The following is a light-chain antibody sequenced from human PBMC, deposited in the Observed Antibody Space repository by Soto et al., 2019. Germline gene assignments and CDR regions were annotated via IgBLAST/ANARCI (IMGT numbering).Light chain of an antibody. CDR1: QGITTY. Sequence: DIQMTQSPSSLSASVGDRVTITCRASQGITTYLAWYQQRPGKVPRLLIYAASTLQSGVPSRFSGSGSGTELTLTFSSIQHADVATYYCRKHNRGQSTFGQGTKLEI. CDR2: AAS. CDR3: RKHNRGQST. J-gene: IGKJ2*01. V-gene: IGKV1-27*01.